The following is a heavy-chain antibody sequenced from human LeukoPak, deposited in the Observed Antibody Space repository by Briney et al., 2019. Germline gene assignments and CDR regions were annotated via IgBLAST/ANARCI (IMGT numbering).Heavy chain of an antibody. CDR1: GGTFISYA. D-gene: IGHD3-3*01. Sequence: ASVKVSCKASGGTFISYAISWVRQAPGQGLEWMGGIIPIFGTANYAQKFQGRVTITADESTSTAYMELSSLRSEDTAVYYCARLWNYDFWSGYYLTGWFDPWGQGTLVTVSS. CDR2: IIPIFGTA. J-gene: IGHJ5*02. CDR3: ARLWNYDFWSGYYLTGWFDP. V-gene: IGHV1-69*13.